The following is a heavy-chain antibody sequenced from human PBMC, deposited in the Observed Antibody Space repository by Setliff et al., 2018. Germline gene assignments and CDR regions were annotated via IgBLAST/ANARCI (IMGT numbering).Heavy chain of an antibody. J-gene: IGHJ6*01. CDR3: ARDRSAYSYGLDV. V-gene: IGHV4-39*06. CDR1: GGSISSMSYY. Sequence: SETLSLTCTVSGGSISSMSYYWGWIRQPPGKGLEWIGYIYHNGNTNFNPSLKSRVTMSVDTSKNQFALVLESVTAADTAVYYCARDRSAYSYGLDVWGQGTTVTVSS. CDR2: IYHNGNT.